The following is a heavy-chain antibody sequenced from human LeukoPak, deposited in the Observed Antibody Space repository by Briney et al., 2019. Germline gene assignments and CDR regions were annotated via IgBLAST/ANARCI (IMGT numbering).Heavy chain of an antibody. J-gene: IGHJ5*02. CDR3: AKDLGGGFRAGWFDP. V-gene: IGHV3-9*01. CDR2: ISWNSGSI. D-gene: IGHD2-15*01. CDR1: GFTFDDYA. Sequence: GGSLRLSCAASGFTFDDYAMHWVQQAPGKGLEWVSGISWNSGSIGYADSVKGRFTISRDNAKNSLYLQMNSLRAEDTALYYCAKDLGGGFRAGWFDPWGQGTLVTVSS.